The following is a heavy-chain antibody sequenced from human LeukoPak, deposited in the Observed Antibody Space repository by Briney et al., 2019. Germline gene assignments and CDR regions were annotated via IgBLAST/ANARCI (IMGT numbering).Heavy chain of an antibody. CDR2: INPNSGGT. Sequence: ASVKVSCKASGYTFTGYYMHWVRQAPGQGLEWMGWINPNSGGTNYAQKFQGRVTMTRDTSISTAYMELSRLRSDDTAVYYCARDQTPQYDFRSGYFVSDFDYWGQGTLVTVSS. CDR3: ARDQTPQYDFRSGYFVSDFDY. J-gene: IGHJ4*02. CDR1: GYTFTGYY. V-gene: IGHV1-2*02. D-gene: IGHD3-3*01.